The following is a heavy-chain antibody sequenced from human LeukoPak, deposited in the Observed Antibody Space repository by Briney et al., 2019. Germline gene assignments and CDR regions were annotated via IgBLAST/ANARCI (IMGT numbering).Heavy chain of an antibody. Sequence: SETLSLTCTVSGGSISSYYWSWIRQPAGKGLEWIGRIYTSGSTNYNPSLKSRVTISVDTSKNQFSLKLSSVTAADTAVYYCARRRSGYSSGWYRRYYYYYYMDVWGKGTTVTISS. CDR3: ARRRSGYSSGWYRRYYYYYYMDV. CDR1: GGSISSYY. J-gene: IGHJ6*03. CDR2: IYTSGST. D-gene: IGHD6-19*01. V-gene: IGHV4-4*07.